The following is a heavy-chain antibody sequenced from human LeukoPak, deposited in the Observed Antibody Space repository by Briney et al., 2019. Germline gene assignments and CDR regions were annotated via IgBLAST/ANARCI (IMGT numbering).Heavy chain of an antibody. J-gene: IGHJ4*02. V-gene: IGHV4-30-4*01. Sequence: SQTLSLTCTVSGCSISSGDYYWSWIRQPPGKGLEWIGYIYYSGSTYYNPSLKSRVTISVYKSKNQFSLKLSSVTAADTAVYYCARGGDSSGYCYFDYWGQGTLVTVSS. CDR2: IYYSGST. CDR3: ARGGDSSGYCYFDY. D-gene: IGHD3-22*01. CDR1: GCSISSGDYY.